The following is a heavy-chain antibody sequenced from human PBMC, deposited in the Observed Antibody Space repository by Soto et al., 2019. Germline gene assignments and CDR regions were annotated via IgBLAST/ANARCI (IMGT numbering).Heavy chain of an antibody. J-gene: IGHJ4*02. CDR2: IIPIFGTA. Sequence: QVQLVQSGAEVQKPGSSVKVSCKASGGTFSSYAISWVRRAPGQGLEWMGGIIPIFGTANYAQKIQGRVTITADESTSTAYMELSSLRSEDTAVYYCARSRALLSDGPLDYWGQGTLVTVSS. V-gene: IGHV1-69*01. CDR1: GGTFSSYA. CDR3: ARSRALLSDGPLDY. D-gene: IGHD2-21*02.